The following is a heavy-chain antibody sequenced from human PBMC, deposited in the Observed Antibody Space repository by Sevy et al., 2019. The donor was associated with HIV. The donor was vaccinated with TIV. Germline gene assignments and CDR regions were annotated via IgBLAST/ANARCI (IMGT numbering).Heavy chain of an antibody. CDR1: GFTFSNAW. Sequence: LSLTCAASGFTFSNAWMNWVRQAPGKGLEWVGRIKSKTDGGTTDYAAPVKGRFTISRDDSKNTLYLQMNSLKTEDTAVYYCTTREANYDFWSGLARSYYGMDVWGQGTTVTVSS. D-gene: IGHD3-3*01. CDR2: IKSKTDGGTT. J-gene: IGHJ6*02. V-gene: IGHV3-15*07. CDR3: TTREANYDFWSGLARSYYGMDV.